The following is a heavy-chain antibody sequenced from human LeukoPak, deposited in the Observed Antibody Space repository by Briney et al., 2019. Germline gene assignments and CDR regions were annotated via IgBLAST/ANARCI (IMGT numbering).Heavy chain of an antibody. V-gene: IGHV3-23*01. Sequence: GGSLRLSCAVSGFTFSNYALSWVRQAPGKGLEWLSAITGSGDITYYADSVKGRFTVSRDISKNTLYLQLNSLRAEDTALYYCAKGITAADTGLDYWGQGTLVTVSS. CDR1: GFTFSNYA. J-gene: IGHJ4*02. D-gene: IGHD6-13*01. CDR2: ITGSGDIT. CDR3: AKGITAADTGLDY.